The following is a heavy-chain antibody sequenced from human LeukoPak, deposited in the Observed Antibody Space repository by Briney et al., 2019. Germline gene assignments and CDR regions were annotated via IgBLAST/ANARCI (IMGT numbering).Heavy chain of an antibody. D-gene: IGHD6-13*01. J-gene: IGHJ2*01. CDR3: AKGYIIAGRQWYLDL. CDR2: INHDGRET. Sequence: GGSLRLSCLGSGFNFRYFWMSWVRQAPGKGLEWVANINHDGRETYYADSVKGRFIISRDNAKDSLYLQMNSLRAEDAAVYYCAKGYIIAGRQWYLDLWGRGTLVGVSS. V-gene: IGHV3-7*01. CDR1: GFNFRYFW.